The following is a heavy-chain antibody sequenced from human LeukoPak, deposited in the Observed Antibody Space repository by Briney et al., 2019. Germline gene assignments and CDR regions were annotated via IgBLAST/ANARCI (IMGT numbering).Heavy chain of an antibody. V-gene: IGHV3-48*01. J-gene: IGHJ5*02. Sequence: GGPLRLSCAASVFTFSSYSMNWVRQAPGKGLEWASYISSSSTIYYADSVKGRFTISRDKAKNSLYLQMNSRRAEDTAVYYCARDPRIRFLEWARPDRLDPWGQGTLVTLSS. CDR3: ARDPRIRFLEWARPDRLDP. CDR1: VFTFSSYS. CDR2: ISSSSTI. D-gene: IGHD3-3*01.